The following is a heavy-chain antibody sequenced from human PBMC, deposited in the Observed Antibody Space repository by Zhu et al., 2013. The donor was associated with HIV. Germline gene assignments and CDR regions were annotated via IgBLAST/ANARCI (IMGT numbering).Heavy chain of an antibody. D-gene: IGHD6-19*01. V-gene: IGHV4-59*02. J-gene: IGHJ4*02. CDR1: GGSVSSFY. Sequence: QVQLQESGPGLVKPSETLSLTCTVSGGSVSSFYWSWIRQPPGKGLEWIGYINYSGSTNYNSTLKSRVTISLDTSKNQFSLRLTSVTAVDTAVYYCARARGSSGWYDYWGQGNPGHRLL. CDR2: INYSGST. CDR3: ARARGSSGWYDY.